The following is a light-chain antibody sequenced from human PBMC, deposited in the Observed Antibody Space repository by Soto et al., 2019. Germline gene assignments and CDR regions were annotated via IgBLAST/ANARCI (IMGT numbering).Light chain of an antibody. J-gene: IGKJ1*01. Sequence: IVLTQSPGTLSLSPGEGATLSCRASQPVNSGYLAWYQQKPGQAPRLLMYGVSTRDTGIPDRFSGSGAETDFTLTISRLEPGDFAVYYCQVYGSSPKTFGQGTKVEFK. V-gene: IGKV3-20*01. CDR3: QVYGSSPKT. CDR1: QPVNSGY. CDR2: GVS.